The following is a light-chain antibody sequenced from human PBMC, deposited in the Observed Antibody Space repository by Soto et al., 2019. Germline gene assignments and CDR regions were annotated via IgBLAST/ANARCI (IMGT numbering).Light chain of an antibody. CDR3: QQCNTPFT. CDR1: QNIGSR. J-gene: IGKJ4*01. CDR2: DAS. V-gene: IGKV1-5*01. Sequence: DIQMTQSPSTLSASVVDRVAITCRASQNIGSRLAWYQQKPDEAPKLLIYDASSLESGVPLRFGGSGSGTDFTLIISSLQPDDFATYYCQQCNTPFTFGGGTKVDIK.